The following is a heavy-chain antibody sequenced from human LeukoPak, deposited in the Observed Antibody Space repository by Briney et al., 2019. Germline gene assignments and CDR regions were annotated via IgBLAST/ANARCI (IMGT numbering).Heavy chain of an antibody. D-gene: IGHD3-10*01. CDR1: GFIFSDYY. V-gene: IGHV3-11*04. Sequence: PGGSLRLSCAASGFIFSDYYMSWIRQAPGKGLEWVSYISNSGSMIYYGDSVKGRLTISRDNAKNSLYLQMNSLRAEDTAVYYCARVSDGSGSHTDYWGQGTLVTVSS. CDR2: ISNSGSMI. J-gene: IGHJ4*02. CDR3: ARVSDGSGSHTDY.